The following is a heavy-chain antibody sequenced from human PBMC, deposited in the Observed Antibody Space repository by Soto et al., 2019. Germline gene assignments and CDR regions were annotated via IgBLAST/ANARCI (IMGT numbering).Heavy chain of an antibody. CDR2: ISGTGGST. V-gene: IGHV3-23*01. J-gene: IGHJ4*02. CDR1: GFTFNNYA. Sequence: GGSLRLSCAASGFTFNNYAMNWVRQAPGKGLEWVATISGTGGSTYYAGSVKGRFTISRDNSKNTLYLQMNSLRVEDTAVYYCAKDRLGGNFDYWGQGTQVTVSS. CDR3: AKDRLGGNFDY.